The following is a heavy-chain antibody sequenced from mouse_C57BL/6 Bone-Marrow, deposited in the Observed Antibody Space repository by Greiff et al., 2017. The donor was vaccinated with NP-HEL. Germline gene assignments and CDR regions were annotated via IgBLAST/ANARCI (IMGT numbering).Heavy chain of an antibody. J-gene: IGHJ2*01. Sequence: SGTVLARPGASVKMSCKTSGYTFTSYWMHWVKQRPGQGLEWIGAIYPGNSDTSYNQKFKGKAKLTAVTSASTAYMELSSLTNEDSAVYYCTSGDYYYGSSYYFDYWGQGTTLTVSS. CDR2: IYPGNSDT. D-gene: IGHD1-1*01. V-gene: IGHV1-5*01. CDR3: TSGDYYYGSSYYFDY. CDR1: GYTFTSYW.